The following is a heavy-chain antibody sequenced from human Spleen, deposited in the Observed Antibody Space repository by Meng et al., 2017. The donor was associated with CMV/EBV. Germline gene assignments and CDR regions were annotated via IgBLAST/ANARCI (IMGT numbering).Heavy chain of an antibody. Sequence: GGSLRLSCVVSGFTFSSYTMNWVRQAPGKGLEWVSLISGSAGSTKYADSVKGRFTISRDSSKNMLYLQMNSLRVEDTAVYYCVREPSETGMDVWGQGTTVTVSS. V-gene: IGHV3-23*01. J-gene: IGHJ6*02. CDR1: GFTFSSYT. CDR2: ISGSAGST. CDR3: VREPSETGMDV.